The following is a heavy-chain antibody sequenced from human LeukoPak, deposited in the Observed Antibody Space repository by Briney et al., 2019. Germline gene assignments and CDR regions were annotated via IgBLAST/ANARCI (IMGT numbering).Heavy chain of an antibody. CDR3: AKGWRYSSGIGFDY. Sequence: GGSLRLSCAASGFTFSSYGMHWVRQAPGKGLEWVAVTSYDGSNKYYADSVKGRFTISRDNSKNTLYLQMNSLRAEDTAVYYCAKGWRYSSGIGFDYWGQGTLVTVSS. V-gene: IGHV3-30*18. J-gene: IGHJ4*02. CDR2: TSYDGSNK. D-gene: IGHD6-19*01. CDR1: GFTFSSYG.